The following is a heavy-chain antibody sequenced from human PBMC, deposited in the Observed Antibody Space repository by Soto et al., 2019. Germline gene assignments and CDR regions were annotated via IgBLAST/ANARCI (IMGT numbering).Heavy chain of an antibody. CDR1: GGSFSGYY. J-gene: IGHJ4*02. V-gene: IGHV4-34*01. Sequence: QVQLQQWGAGLLKPSETLSLTCAVYGGSFSGYYWSWIRQPPGKGLEWIGEINHSGSTNYNPSLKSRVTISVDTSKNQFSLKLSSVTAADTAVYYCARLDYGDYPFDYWGQGTLVTVFS. CDR3: ARLDYGDYPFDY. CDR2: INHSGST. D-gene: IGHD4-17*01.